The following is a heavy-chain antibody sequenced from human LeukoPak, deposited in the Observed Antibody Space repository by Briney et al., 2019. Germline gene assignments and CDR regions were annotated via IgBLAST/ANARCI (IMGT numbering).Heavy chain of an antibody. J-gene: IGHJ4*02. D-gene: IGHD3-3*01. Sequence: ASVKVSCKASGYTFTSYGISWVRQAPGQGLEWMGRIIPIFGTANYAQKFQGRVTITTDESTSTAYMELSSLRSEDTAVYYCARDRGVLRFLEWLGDYFDYWGQGTLVTVSS. V-gene: IGHV1-69*05. CDR3: ARDRGVLRFLEWLGDYFDY. CDR2: IIPIFGTA. CDR1: GYTFTSYG.